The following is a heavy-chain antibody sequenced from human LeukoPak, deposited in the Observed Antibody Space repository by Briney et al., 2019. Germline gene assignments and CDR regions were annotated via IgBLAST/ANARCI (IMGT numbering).Heavy chain of an antibody. CDR3: AKDVVTAYDFWSGYLDY. V-gene: IGHV3-30*02. J-gene: IGHJ4*02. D-gene: IGHD3-3*01. CDR2: IRYDGSNK. CDR1: GFTFSSYG. Sequence: PGGSLRLSCAASGFTFSSYGMHWVRQAPGKGLGWVAFIRYDGSNKYYADSVKGRFTISRDNSKNTLYLQMNSLRAEDTAVYYCAKDVVTAYDFWSGYLDYWGQGTLVTVSS.